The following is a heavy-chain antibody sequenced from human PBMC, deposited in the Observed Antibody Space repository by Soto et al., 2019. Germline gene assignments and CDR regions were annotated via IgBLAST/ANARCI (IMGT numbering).Heavy chain of an antibody. J-gene: IGHJ6*02. Sequence: GGSLRLSCAASGFTFSSYGMHWVRQAPGKGLEWVAVISYDGSNKYYADSVKGRFTISRDNSKNTLYLQTNSLRAEDTAVYYCAKASYDSSGPTKNYYYYGMDVWGQGTTVTVSS. CDR2: ISYDGSNK. D-gene: IGHD3-22*01. CDR1: GFTFSSYG. V-gene: IGHV3-30*18. CDR3: AKASYDSSGPTKNYYYYGMDV.